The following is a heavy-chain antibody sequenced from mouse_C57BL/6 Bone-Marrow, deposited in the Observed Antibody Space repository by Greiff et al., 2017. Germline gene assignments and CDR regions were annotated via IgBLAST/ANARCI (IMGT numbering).Heavy chain of an antibody. D-gene: IGHD2-2*01. J-gene: IGHJ4*01. CDR1: GYTFTSYW. Sequence: QVHVKQPGAELVRPGTSVKLSCKASGYTFTSYWMHWVKQRPGQGLEWIGVIDPSDSYTNYKQKFKGKATLTVDTSASTAYMQLSSLTSEDSAVYYCARRMVTTHYYAMDYWGQGTSVTVSS. V-gene: IGHV1-59*01. CDR2: IDPSDSYT. CDR3: ARRMVTTHYYAMDY.